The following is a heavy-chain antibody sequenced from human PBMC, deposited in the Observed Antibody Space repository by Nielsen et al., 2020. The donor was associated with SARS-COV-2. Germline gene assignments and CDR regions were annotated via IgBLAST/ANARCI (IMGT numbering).Heavy chain of an antibody. CDR1: GYSFTSYW. CDR3: ARHGDYDILTGYYPHDAFDI. CDR2: IDPSDSYT. Sequence: GESLKISCKGSGYSFTSYWISWVRQMPGKGLEWMGRIDPSDSYTNYSPSFQGHVTISADKSISTAYPQWSSLKASDTAMYYCARHGDYDILTGYYPHDAFDIWGQGTMVTVSS. J-gene: IGHJ3*02. D-gene: IGHD3-9*01. V-gene: IGHV5-10-1*01.